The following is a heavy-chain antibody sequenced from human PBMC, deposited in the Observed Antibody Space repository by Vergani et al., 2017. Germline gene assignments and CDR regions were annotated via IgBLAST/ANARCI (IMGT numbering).Heavy chain of an antibody. CDR2: ISSSSSYI. Sequence: EVQLLESGGGLVQPGGSLRLSCAASGFTFSSYSMNWVRQAPGKGLEWVSSISSSSSYIYYADSVKGRFTISRDNAKNSLYLQMNSLRAEDTAVYYCARCVGERYYGMDVWGQGTTVTVSS. D-gene: IGHD4-17*01. J-gene: IGHJ6*02. CDR1: GFTFSSYS. CDR3: ARCVGERYYGMDV. V-gene: IGHV3-21*01.